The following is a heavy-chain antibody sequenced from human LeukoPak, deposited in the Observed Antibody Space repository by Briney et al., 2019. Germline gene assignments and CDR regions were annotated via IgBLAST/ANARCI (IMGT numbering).Heavy chain of an antibody. CDR2: INPNSGGT. CDR1: GYTFTGYY. D-gene: IGHD3-22*01. V-gene: IGHV1-2*02. J-gene: IGHJ6*02. Sequence: ASVKVSCKASGYTFTGYYMHWVRQAPGQGLEWMGWINPNSGGTNYAQKFQGRATMTRDTSISTAYMELSRLRSDDTAVYYCARDKVHDSSGYESYYYGMDVWGQGTTVTVSS. CDR3: ARDKVHDSSGYESYYYGMDV.